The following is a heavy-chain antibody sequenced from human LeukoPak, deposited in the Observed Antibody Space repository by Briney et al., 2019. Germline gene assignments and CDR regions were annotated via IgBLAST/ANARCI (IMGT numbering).Heavy chain of an antibody. J-gene: IGHJ5*02. Sequence: SGGSLRLSCAASGFTFSSYAMHWVRQAPGKGLEWVSAISGSGGSTYYADSVKGRFTISRDNSKNTLYLQMNSLRAEDTAVYYCAKVPPTYYYDSSGLSRAIWFDPWGQGTLVTVSS. CDR1: GFTFSSYA. D-gene: IGHD3-22*01. CDR3: AKVPPTYYYDSSGLSRAIWFDP. V-gene: IGHV3-23*01. CDR2: ISGSGGST.